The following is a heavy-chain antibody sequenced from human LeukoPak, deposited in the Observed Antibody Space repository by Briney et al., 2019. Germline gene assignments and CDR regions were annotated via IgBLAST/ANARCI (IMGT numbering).Heavy chain of an antibody. CDR3: AREMTIITYSFDS. Sequence: GGSLRLSCAASGLGFSSYSMNWVRQAPGKGLEWVSAISETGGTIHYADSVRGRFTIARDNSKNTLYLQMNSLRAEDTAVYYCAREMTIITYSFDSWGQGTLVTVSS. CDR2: ISETGGTI. D-gene: IGHD5-24*01. CDR1: GLGFSSYS. V-gene: IGHV3-23*01. J-gene: IGHJ4*02.